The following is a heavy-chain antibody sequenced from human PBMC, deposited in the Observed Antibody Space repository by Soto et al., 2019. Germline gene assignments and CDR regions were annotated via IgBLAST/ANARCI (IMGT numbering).Heavy chain of an antibody. J-gene: IGHJ6*02. V-gene: IGHV5-10-1*01. D-gene: IGHD6-25*01. CDR1: GYIFTSYW. CDR2: IDPSDSYT. CDR3: ARSGHYYYYGMDV. Sequence: GESLKISCKGSGYIFTSYWISWVRQMPGKGLEWMGRIDPSDSYTNYSPSFQGHVTISADKSISTAYPQWSSLKASDTAMYYCARSGHYYYYGMDVWGQGTTVTVSS.